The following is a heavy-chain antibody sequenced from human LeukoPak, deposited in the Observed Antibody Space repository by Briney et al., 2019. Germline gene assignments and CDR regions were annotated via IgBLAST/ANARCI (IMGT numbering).Heavy chain of an antibody. V-gene: IGHV4-39*01. CDR3: ARTSLNWFDP. Sequence: SETLSLTCTVSGGSISSSSYYWGWIRQPPGKGLEWIGSIYYSGSTYYNPSLKSRVTISVDTSKNQFSLKLSSVTAADTAVYYCARTSLNWFDPWGQGTLVTVSS. D-gene: IGHD5/OR15-5a*01. CDR2: IYYSGST. J-gene: IGHJ5*02. CDR1: GGSISSSSYY.